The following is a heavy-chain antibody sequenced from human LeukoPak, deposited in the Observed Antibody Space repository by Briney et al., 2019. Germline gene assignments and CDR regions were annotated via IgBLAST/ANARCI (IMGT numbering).Heavy chain of an antibody. V-gene: IGHV3-23*01. CDR1: GFTFSSYA. J-gene: IGHJ4*02. D-gene: IGHD6-13*01. CDR3: ARKSIMGDSSTWYYFDY. Sequence: HPGGSLRLSCAASGFTFSSYAMSWVRQAPGKGLEWVSGISGSGGSTYYADSVKGRFIISRDNSKNTLYLQMNSLRAEDTAVYYCARKSIMGDSSTWYYFDYWGQGTLVAVSS. CDR2: ISGSGGST.